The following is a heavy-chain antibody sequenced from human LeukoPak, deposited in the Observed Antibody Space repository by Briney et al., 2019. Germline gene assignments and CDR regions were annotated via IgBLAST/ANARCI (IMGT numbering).Heavy chain of an antibody. V-gene: IGHV4-59*01. CDR3: ARDTMAYFDY. D-gene: IGHD3-10*01. Sequence: SETLSLTCTVSGGSISSYCWSWIRQPPGKGLEWIGYIYYSGSTNYNPSLKSRVTISVDTSKNQFSLKLSSVTAADTAVYYCARDTMAYFDYWGQGTLVTVSS. CDR2: IYYSGST. CDR1: GGSISSYC. J-gene: IGHJ4*02.